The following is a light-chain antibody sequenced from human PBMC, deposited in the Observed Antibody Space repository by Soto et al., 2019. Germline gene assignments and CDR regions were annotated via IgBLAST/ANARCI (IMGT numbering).Light chain of an antibody. J-gene: IGKJ3*01. CDR3: QQYGSSPFT. Sequence: EIVLTQSPGTLSLSPGERATLSCRASQSVSGSCLAWYQQKPGQAPRLLTYGASSRATGIPDRFSGSGSGTDFTLTTSRLDPEDFAVYYCQQYGSSPFTFGPGTKVDIK. CDR1: QSVSGSC. CDR2: GAS. V-gene: IGKV3-20*01.